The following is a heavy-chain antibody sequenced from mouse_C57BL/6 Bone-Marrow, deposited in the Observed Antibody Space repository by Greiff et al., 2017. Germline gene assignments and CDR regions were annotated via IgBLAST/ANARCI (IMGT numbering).Heavy chain of an antibody. CDR2: IHPNSGST. CDR3: AREDSNYPWFAY. V-gene: IGHV1-64*01. J-gene: IGHJ3*01. Sequence: VQLQQPGAELVKPGASVKLSCKASGYTFTSYWMHWVKQRPGQGLEWIGMIHPNSGSTNYNEKFKSKATLTVDKSSSTAYMQLSSLTSEDSAVYYCAREDSNYPWFAYWGQGTLVTVSA. D-gene: IGHD2-5*01. CDR1: GYTFTSYW.